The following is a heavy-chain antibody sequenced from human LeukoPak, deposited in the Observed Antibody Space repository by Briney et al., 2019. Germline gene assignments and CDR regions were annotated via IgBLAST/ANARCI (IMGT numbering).Heavy chain of an antibody. V-gene: IGHV3-33*06. CDR3: AKAGDDYTKFYYYYMDV. CDR1: GFTFSGYG. D-gene: IGHD4-11*01. CDR2: IWHDGSNK. Sequence: GGSLRLLCEASGFTFSGYGMYWVRQAPGKGLEWVAVIWHDGSNKYYADSVRGRFTISRDNSKNTLYLQMNSLRAEDTAVFYCAKAGDDYTKFYYYYMDVWGKGTTVTVSS. J-gene: IGHJ6*03.